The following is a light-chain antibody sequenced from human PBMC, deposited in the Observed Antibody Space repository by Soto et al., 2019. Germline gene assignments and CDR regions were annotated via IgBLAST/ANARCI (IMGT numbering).Light chain of an antibody. CDR3: QQYGSSPLT. Sequence: EIVMTQSPVTLSVSPGERATLSCRASQNISRSLAWYQQKPGQGPSLLIYGASSRATGIPDRFSGSGSGTDFTLTISRLEPEDFAVYYCQQYGSSPLTFGGGTKVDI. V-gene: IGKV3-20*01. CDR1: QNISRS. J-gene: IGKJ4*01. CDR2: GAS.